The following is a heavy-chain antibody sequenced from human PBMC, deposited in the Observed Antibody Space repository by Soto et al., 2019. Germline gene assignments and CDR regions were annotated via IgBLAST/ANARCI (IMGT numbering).Heavy chain of an antibody. Sequence: QVQLQESGPGLVKPSQTLSLTCTVSGGSIINGQTYLNWIRQHPEKGLEWMGYINYRGTTNYHPALKSRILISLDTSANQFSLRLTSVTAAATAVYYCARDAPGVAPYWGQGTQVTVSS. CDR3: ARDAPGVAPY. D-gene: IGHD2-15*01. CDR2: INYRGTT. CDR1: GGSIINGQTY. V-gene: IGHV4-31*03. J-gene: IGHJ4*02.